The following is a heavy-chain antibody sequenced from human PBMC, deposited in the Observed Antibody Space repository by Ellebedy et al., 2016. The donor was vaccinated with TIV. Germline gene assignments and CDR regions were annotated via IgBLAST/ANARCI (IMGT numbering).Heavy chain of an antibody. D-gene: IGHD5-18*01. Sequence: GESLKISCAASGFTFSSYSMNWVRQAPGKGLEWVSYISSSSSTIYYADSVKGRFTISRDNAKNTLYLQMNSLRAEDTAVYYCARDQFPRGTAMAIDYWGQGTLVTVSS. J-gene: IGHJ4*02. CDR3: ARDQFPRGTAMAIDY. V-gene: IGHV3-48*01. CDR2: ISSSSSTI. CDR1: GFTFSSYS.